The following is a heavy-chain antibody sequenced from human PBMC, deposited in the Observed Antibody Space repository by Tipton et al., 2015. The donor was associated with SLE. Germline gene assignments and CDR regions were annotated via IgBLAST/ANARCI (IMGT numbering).Heavy chain of an antibody. CDR1: GGSISSYY. J-gene: IGHJ6*03. CDR3: ARGASWFDWSPYYYYYYMDV. CDR2: IYYTGST. D-gene: IGHD3-9*01. Sequence: TLSLTCTVSGGSISSYYWSWIRQSPGKGLEWIGYIYYTGSTYYNPSLKSRLTISVDTSKNQFSLNLSSVTAADTAVYYCARGASWFDWSPYYYYYYMDVWGKGTTVTVSS. V-gene: IGHV4-59*12.